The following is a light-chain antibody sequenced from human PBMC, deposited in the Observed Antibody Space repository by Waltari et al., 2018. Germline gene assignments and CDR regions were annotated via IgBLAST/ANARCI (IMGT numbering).Light chain of an antibody. J-gene: IGKJ1*01. V-gene: IGKV3-20*01. CDR1: QNGGTY. CDR3: QNHERLPAT. Sequence: TVLTQSPGTLSVCPGERATLSCRASQNGGTYLAWYQQKPGPAPRLLIYHASSRATGIPDRFSGSGSGTDFSLTISRLEPEDFAVYYCQNHERLPATFGQGTNVEIK. CDR2: HAS.